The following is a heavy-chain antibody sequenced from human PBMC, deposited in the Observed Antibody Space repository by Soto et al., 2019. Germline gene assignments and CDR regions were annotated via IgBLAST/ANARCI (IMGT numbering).Heavy chain of an antibody. J-gene: IGHJ6*03. D-gene: IGHD5-12*01. CDR3: AREGEWLVDYYYYYMDV. V-gene: IGHV1-69*02. CDR1: GGTFSSYT. Sequence: QVQLVQSGAEVKKPGSSVKVSCKASGGTFSSYTISWVRQAPGQGLEWMGRIIPILGIANYAQQFQGRVTITADKSTSTADMELSSLRSEDTAVYYCAREGEWLVDYYYYYMDVWGKGTTVTVSS. CDR2: IIPILGIA.